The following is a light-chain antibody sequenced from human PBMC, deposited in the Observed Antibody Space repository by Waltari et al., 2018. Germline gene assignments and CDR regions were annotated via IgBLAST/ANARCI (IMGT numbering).Light chain of an antibody. V-gene: IGLV1-40*01. J-gene: IGLJ2*01. CDR2: GNT. Sequence: YHQLTVAAPKLIIVGNTKRPSGVHDRFSGSKSGTSASLAITGLQAEDEAYYYCQSYDSGLSGSVFGGGTKVTVL. CDR3: QSYDSGLSGSV.